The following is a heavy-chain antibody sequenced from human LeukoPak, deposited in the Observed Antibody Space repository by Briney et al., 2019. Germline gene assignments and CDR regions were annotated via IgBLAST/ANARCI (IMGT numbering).Heavy chain of an antibody. CDR1: GFTFSRYW. Sequence: PGGSLRLSCAASGFTFSRYWMHWVRQAPGKGLVWVSIINTDGSTTRYADSVKGRVTISRDNARNTLYLQLNILTAEDTAVYYCAKAGGGNTGMSVDYWGQGALVTVSS. CDR2: INTDGSTT. V-gene: IGHV3-74*01. J-gene: IGHJ4*02. D-gene: IGHD5-18*01. CDR3: AKAGGGNTGMSVDY.